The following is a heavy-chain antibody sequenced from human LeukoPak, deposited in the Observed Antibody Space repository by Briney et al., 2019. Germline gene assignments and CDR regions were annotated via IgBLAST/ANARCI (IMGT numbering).Heavy chain of an antibody. Sequence: ASVKVSCKASGYTFTGYYMHWVRQAPGQGLEWMGWINPNSGGTNYAQKFQGRVTMTRETSISTAYMELSRLRSDDTAVYYCARVGITMVRGVIRTYYFDYWGQGTLVTVSS. CDR3: ARVGITMVRGVIRTYYFDY. J-gene: IGHJ4*02. CDR2: INPNSGGT. CDR1: GYTFTGYY. D-gene: IGHD3-10*01. V-gene: IGHV1-2*02.